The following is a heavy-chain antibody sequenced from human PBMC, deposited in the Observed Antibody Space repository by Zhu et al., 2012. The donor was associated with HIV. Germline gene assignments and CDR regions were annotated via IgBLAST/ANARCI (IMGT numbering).Heavy chain of an antibody. D-gene: IGHD3-9*01. V-gene: IGHV4-34*01. CDR1: DESFNGHY. CDR2: INHRGTT. Sequence: QVQLQQWGAGLLKPSETLSLTCAVYDESFNGHYWTRIRQPPGKGLEWIGEINHRGTTNYNPSLTSRVTISVDTSKKQFSLKLNSVTAADTAVYYCARGRSPDFSRPSRYFDRVMNQSPPTSRRYGLDVWGQGTTVTVSS. J-gene: IGHJ6*02. CDR3: ARGRSPDFSRPSRYFDRVMNQSPPTSRRYGLDV.